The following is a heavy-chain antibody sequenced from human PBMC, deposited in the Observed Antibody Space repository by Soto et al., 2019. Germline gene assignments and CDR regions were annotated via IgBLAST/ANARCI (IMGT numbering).Heavy chain of an antibody. D-gene: IGHD3-22*01. V-gene: IGHV1-2*02. J-gene: IGHJ4*02. Sequence: ASVKVSCKASGYTFTGYYMHWVRQAPGQGLEWMGWINPNSGGTNYAQKFQGRVTMARDTSISTAYMELSRLRSDDTAVYYCARDYPYYYDSSGYFDYWGQGTLVTVSS. CDR2: INPNSGGT. CDR3: ARDYPYYYDSSGYFDY. CDR1: GYTFTGYY.